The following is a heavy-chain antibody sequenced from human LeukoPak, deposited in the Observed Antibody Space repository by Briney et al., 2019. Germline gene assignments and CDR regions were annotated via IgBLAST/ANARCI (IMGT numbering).Heavy chain of an antibody. V-gene: IGHV1-18*01. CDR3: ARFPARLEAGAGYFDS. CDR1: GFGFSSYA. D-gene: IGHD1-26*01. CDR2: ISFYNGFT. J-gene: IGHJ4*02. Sequence: ASVKVSCKASGFGFSSYAISWVRQAPGQGLEWMGWISFYNGFTDYAQHLQDRITLTTDTSTSTTYMELRSLRSDDTAVYFCARFPARLEAGAGYFDSWGLGTLVTVSA.